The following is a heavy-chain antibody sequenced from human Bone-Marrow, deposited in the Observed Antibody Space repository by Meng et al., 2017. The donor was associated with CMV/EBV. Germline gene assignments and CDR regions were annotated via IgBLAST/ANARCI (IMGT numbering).Heavy chain of an antibody. CDR1: GFTFSNAW. J-gene: IGHJ6*02. Sequence: GGSLRLSCAASGFTFSNAWMSWVRQAPGKGLEWVGRIKSKTDGGTTDYAAPVKGRFTISRDDSKNTLYLQMNSLKTEDTAVYYCTTDQRKVILEWLFPVVHHYGMDVWGQGTTVTVSS. V-gene: IGHV3-15*01. CDR3: TTDQRKVILEWLFPVVHHYGMDV. CDR2: IKSKTDGGTT. D-gene: IGHD3-3*01.